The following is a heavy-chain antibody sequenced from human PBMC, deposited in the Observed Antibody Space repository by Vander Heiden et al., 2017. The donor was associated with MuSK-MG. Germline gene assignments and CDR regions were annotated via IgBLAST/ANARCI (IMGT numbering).Heavy chain of an antibody. J-gene: IGHJ4*02. D-gene: IGHD3-9*01. V-gene: IGHV3-11*06. CDR2: ISNTSTYI. CDR3: VRVPFFDFHFDS. Sequence: QVQLVESGGGLVKPGGSLTLSCGVSGFPFSDYYMSWVRQAPGKGLEWISYISNTSTYINYADSVKGRFAISRDNAKNSLYLQMNSLRVEDTAVYYCVRVPFFDFHFDSWGQGTLVTVSS. CDR1: GFPFSDYY.